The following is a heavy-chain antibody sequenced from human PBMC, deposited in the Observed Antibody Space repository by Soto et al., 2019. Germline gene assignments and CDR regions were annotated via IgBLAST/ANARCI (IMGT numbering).Heavy chain of an antibody. Sequence: XETLSLTRDVSGCSITTSVLWTWVRQFPGRGLEWIGEIAHDGHTNYNPSLSGRVTMSVDLSNSQFSLNVASVNAADTAVYFCAGGRDYDYWGQGTLVTVSS. J-gene: IGHJ4*02. D-gene: IGHD1-26*01. CDR2: IAHDGHT. CDR1: GCSITTSVL. V-gene: IGHV4-4*01. CDR3: AGGRDYDY.